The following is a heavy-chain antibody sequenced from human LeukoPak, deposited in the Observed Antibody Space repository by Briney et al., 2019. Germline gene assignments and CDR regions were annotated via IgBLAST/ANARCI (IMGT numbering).Heavy chain of an antibody. J-gene: IGHJ4*02. Sequence: GGSLRLSCAASGFTFSSYAMSWVRQAPGKGLEWVSAISGRGGSTYYADSVKGRFTISRDNSKNTLYLQMNSLRAEDTAVYYCAKAEYSSSWYDPGFDYWGQGTLVTVSS. D-gene: IGHD6-13*01. CDR3: AKAEYSSSWYDPGFDY. V-gene: IGHV3-23*01. CDR1: GFTFSSYA. CDR2: ISGRGGST.